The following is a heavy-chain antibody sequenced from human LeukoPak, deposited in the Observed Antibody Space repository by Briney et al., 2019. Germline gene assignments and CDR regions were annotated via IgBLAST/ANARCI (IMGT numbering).Heavy chain of an antibody. J-gene: IGHJ6*03. CDR3: ARTYHDFWSGGYYYYYYMDV. CDR2: INSDGSST. Sequence: GGSLRLSCAASGFTFSSYWMHWVRQAPGKGLVWVSRINSDGSSTSYADSVKGRFTISRDNAKNTLYLQMNSLRAEDTAVYYCARTYHDFWSGGYYYYYYMDVWGKGTTVTVSS. V-gene: IGHV3-74*01. CDR1: GFTFSSYW. D-gene: IGHD3-3*01.